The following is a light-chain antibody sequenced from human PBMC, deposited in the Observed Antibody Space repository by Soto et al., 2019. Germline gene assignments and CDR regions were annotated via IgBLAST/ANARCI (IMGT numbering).Light chain of an antibody. Sequence: DILMTQSPLSXSVTPGQPASISCKSSQSPMHTDGKTHLYWYLQRPGQPPQLLIYELSNRFSGVPDRFSGSGSGTDFSLKISRVEAEDAGVYYCMQTLQNPLTFGGGTKADIK. V-gene: IGKV2D-29*01. CDR1: QSPMHTDGKTH. J-gene: IGKJ4*01. CDR2: ELS. CDR3: MQTLQNPLT.